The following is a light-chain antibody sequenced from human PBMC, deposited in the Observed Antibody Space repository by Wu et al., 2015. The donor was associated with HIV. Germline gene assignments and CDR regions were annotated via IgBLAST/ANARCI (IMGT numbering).Light chain of an antibody. CDR1: QRVNTKY. J-gene: IGKJ2*01. CDR2: GSS. CDR3: QRYGSSSYT. V-gene: IGKV3-20*01. Sequence: EVVLTQSPGTLSLSPGESATLSCRASQRVNTKYLAWYQQKFGQAPRLLIYGSSNRATGVPDRFSGSGSGTDFSLTISRLEPEDFAVYYXQRYGSSSYTFGQGAKLETK.